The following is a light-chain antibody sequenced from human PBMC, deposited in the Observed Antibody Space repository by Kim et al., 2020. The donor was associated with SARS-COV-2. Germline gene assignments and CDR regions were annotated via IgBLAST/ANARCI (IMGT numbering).Light chain of an antibody. Sequence: EPASISCRSSRSLLHSNGYNYLDWYLQKPGQSPQLLIYLGSNRASGVPDRFRGSGSGTDFTLKISRVKPEDVGVYYCMQALQTPYSFGQGTKLEI. J-gene: IGKJ2*03. V-gene: IGKV2-28*01. CDR2: LGS. CDR3: MQALQTPYS. CDR1: RSLLHSNGYNY.